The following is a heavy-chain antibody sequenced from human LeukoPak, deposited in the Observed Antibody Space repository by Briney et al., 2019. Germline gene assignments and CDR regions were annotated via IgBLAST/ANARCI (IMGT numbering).Heavy chain of an antibody. D-gene: IGHD3-10*01. CDR2: ISTYNGNT. CDR3: ARAYYYGSGNYYIGDYYYAMDV. J-gene: IGHJ6*02. Sequence: ASVKVSCKASGYTFTSYAISWVRQAPGQGLEWMGWISTYNGNTNYAQKLQDRVTMTTDTSTSTAYMELRSLRSDDTAVYYCARAYYYGSGNYYIGDYYYAMDVWGQGTTVTVSS. V-gene: IGHV1-18*01. CDR1: GYTFTSYA.